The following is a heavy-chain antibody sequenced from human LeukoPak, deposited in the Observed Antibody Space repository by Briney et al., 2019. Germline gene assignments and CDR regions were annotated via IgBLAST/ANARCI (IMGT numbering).Heavy chain of an antibody. Sequence: SDTLSLTCAVSGYSISSTNWWGWIRQPPGKGLEWIGYIYYSGNSNYNPSLKSRVTMSVDTSKNQFSLNLSSVTALDTAVYYCARIFLGYSSGWYFDYWGQGTLVTVSS. CDR2: IYYSGNS. CDR3: ARIFLGYSSGWYFDY. D-gene: IGHD6-19*01. J-gene: IGHJ4*02. CDR1: GYSISSTNW. V-gene: IGHV4-28*06.